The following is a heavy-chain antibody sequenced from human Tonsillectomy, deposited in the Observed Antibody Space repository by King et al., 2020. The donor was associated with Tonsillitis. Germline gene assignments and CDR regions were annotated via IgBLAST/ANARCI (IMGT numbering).Heavy chain of an antibody. V-gene: IGHV3-30*19. CDR2: ISYDGSNR. J-gene: IGHJ3*02. Sequence: ESGGGVVQPGRSLRLSCATSGFTFGHYGMHWVRPAPGKGLEWVAIISYDGSNRDYGDSVKGRFTISRDNSKNTLYLQMNSLRAEDTAVYFCARELVVIASTHAFDIWGQGTMVTVSS. CDR3: ARELVVIASTHAFDI. D-gene: IGHD2-15*01. CDR1: GFTFGHYG.